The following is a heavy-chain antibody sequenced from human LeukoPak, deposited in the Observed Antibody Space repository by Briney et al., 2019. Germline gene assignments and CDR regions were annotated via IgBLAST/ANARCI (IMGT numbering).Heavy chain of an antibody. CDR2: ISSSSSTI. CDR3: ARDGGRYLFDP. CDR1: GFTFSSYS. V-gene: IGHV3-48*01. J-gene: IGHJ5*02. D-gene: IGHD1-14*01. Sequence: GGSLRLSCAASGFTFSSYSMNWVRQAPGKGLGWVSYISSSSSTIYYADSVKGRFTISRDNAKNSLYLQMNSLRAEDTAVYYCARDGGRYLFDPWGQGTLVTVSS.